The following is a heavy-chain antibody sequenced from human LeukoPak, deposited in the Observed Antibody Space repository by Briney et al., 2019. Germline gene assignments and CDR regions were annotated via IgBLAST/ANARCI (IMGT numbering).Heavy chain of an antibody. D-gene: IGHD6-13*01. J-gene: IGHJ4*02. CDR3: ARGVATPGAKFFHY. Sequence: GASVKVSCKASGYTFTVYFIHWLGQAPGQGLEWMGWINPNNEGTSYAQKFQGGVTMTRDTSISTVYIELTSLTSDDTAVYYCARGVATPGAKFFHYWGQGTLVTVSS. V-gene: IGHV1-2*02. CDR2: INPNNEGT. CDR1: GYTFTVYF.